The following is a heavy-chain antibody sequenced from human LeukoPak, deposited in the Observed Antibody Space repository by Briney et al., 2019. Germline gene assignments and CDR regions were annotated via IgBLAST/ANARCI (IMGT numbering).Heavy chain of an antibody. J-gene: IGHJ4*02. Sequence: GGSLRLSCAASGFTFRSYWMHGVRQARGKGRVGGTGINGYGSSTDCADSVKGRFTISRHNAKNTLYLQMNSLRPEDTAVYYCARDAPGNTALDYWGQGTLVTVSS. CDR3: ARDAPGNTALDY. CDR2: INGYGSST. V-gene: IGHV3-74*01. D-gene: IGHD5-18*01. CDR1: GFTFRSYW.